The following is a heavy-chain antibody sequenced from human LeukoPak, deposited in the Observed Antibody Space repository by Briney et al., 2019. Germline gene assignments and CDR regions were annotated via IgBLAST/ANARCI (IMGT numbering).Heavy chain of an antibody. J-gene: IGHJ3*02. Sequence: SETLSLTCTVSGGSISSGSYYWSWIRQPAGKGLEWIGRIYTGGSTNYNPSLKSRVTISVDTSKNQFSLKLSSVTAADTAVYYCARANGSHRDAFDIWGQGTMVTVSS. CDR2: IYTGGST. V-gene: IGHV4-61*02. CDR1: GGSISSGSYY. CDR3: ARANGSHRDAFDI. D-gene: IGHD1-26*01.